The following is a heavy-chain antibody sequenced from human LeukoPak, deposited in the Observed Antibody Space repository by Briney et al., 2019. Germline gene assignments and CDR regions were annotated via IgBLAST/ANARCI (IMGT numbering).Heavy chain of an antibody. CDR3: ARDFGHFGVEVPAAIFDY. Sequence: ASVKVSCKASGYTFTGYYTHWVRQAPGQGLEWMGWINPNSGGTNYAQKFQGRVTMTRDTSISTAYMELSRLRSDDTAVYYCARDFGHFGVEVPAAIFDYWGQGTLVTVSS. CDR2: INPNSGGT. J-gene: IGHJ4*02. V-gene: IGHV1-2*02. D-gene: IGHD2-2*02. CDR1: GYTFTGYY.